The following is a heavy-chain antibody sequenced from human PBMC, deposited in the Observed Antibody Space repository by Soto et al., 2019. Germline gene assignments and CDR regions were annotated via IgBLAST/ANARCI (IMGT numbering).Heavy chain of an antibody. D-gene: IGHD7-27*01. J-gene: IGHJ4*02. CDR3: ATDLNWEST. CDR1: GFTFSTYA. V-gene: IGHV3-23*01. CDR2: ISGSGGSP. Sequence: EVHLLESGGGLVQPGGSLRLSCAASGFTFSTYAMSWVRQAPGKGLEWVSAISGSGGSPYYADFVKGRFTISRDNNKNTLYVQRNSLTAGDTAIYYCATDLNWESTWGQGTLVSVSS.